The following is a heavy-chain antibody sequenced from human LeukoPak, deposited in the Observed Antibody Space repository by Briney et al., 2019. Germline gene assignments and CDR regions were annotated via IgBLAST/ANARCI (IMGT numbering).Heavy chain of an antibody. CDR2: IYYSGST. V-gene: IGHV4-30-4*01. Sequence: SETLSLTCTVSGGSISGADYYWSWIRQPPGKGLEWIGSIYYSGSTYYNPSLKSRVTISVDTSRNQFSLKLSSVTAADTAVYYCARAGYCSGGSCLGADYWGQGTLVTVSS. D-gene: IGHD2-15*01. CDR1: GGSISGADYY. J-gene: IGHJ4*02. CDR3: ARAGYCSGGSCLGADY.